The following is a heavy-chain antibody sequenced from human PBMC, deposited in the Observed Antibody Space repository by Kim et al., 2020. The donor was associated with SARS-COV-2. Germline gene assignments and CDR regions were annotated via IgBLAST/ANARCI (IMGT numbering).Heavy chain of an antibody. D-gene: IGHD3-10*01. V-gene: IGHV5-51*01. CDR3: ARQNGAGSRYVGYDS. Sequence: SPSFRGQVTISADKSINTAYLQWSSLKASDTAIYYCARQNGAGSRYVGYDSWGQGTPVTVSS. J-gene: IGHJ4*02.